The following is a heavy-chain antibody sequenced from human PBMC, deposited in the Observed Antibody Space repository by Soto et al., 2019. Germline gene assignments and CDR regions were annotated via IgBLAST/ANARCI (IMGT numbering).Heavy chain of an antibody. CDR2: IYYSGST. V-gene: IGHV4-39*01. CDR1: GGSISSSSYY. J-gene: IGHJ4*02. D-gene: IGHD3-10*01. Sequence: QLQLQESGPGLVKPSETLSLTCTVSGGSISSSSYYWGWIRQPPGKGLEWIGSIYYSGSTYYNPSLKSRVTISVDTSKNQFSLKLSSVTAADTAVYYCASPPPTWGSGSYFHWGQGTLVTVSS. CDR3: ASPPPTWGSGSYFH.